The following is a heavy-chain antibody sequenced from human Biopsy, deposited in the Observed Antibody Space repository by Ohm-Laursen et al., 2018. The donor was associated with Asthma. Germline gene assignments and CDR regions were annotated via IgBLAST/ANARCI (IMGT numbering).Heavy chain of an antibody. D-gene: IGHD3-10*01. CDR1: GYTFNSAD. CDR2: ISVYNGNT. J-gene: IGHJ6*02. Sequence: GASVKVSCKTSGYTFNSADITWVRQAPGQGLEWMGWISVYNGNTKVAQKLQDRVTMITDTSTSTAYMELRSLRSGDTAVYFCARAVDYSHYYGIDVWGQGTTVTVS. V-gene: IGHV1-18*01. CDR3: ARAVDYSHYYGIDV.